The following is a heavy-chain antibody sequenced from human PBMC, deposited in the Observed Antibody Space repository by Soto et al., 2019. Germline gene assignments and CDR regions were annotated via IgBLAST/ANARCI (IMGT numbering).Heavy chain of an antibody. CDR3: AREELRPNDPFNI. CDR1: GYTFTSYY. D-gene: IGHD1-7*01. Sequence: ASVKVSCKASGYTFTSYYMHWVRQAPGQGLEWMGIINPSGGSTSYAQKFQGRVTMTRDTSTSTVYMELSSLRSEDTAVYYCAREELRPNDPFNIGGQGKMVTVS. CDR2: INPSGGST. V-gene: IGHV1-46*03. J-gene: IGHJ3*02.